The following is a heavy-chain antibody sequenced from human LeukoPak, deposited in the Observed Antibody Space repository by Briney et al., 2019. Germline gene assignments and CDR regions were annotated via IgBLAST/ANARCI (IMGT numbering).Heavy chain of an antibody. CDR3: AKDPGGDHNGGLDY. Sequence: GGSLRLSCAASGFTFDDYAMHWVRQAPGKGLEWVSGISWNSGSIGYADSVKGRFTISRGNAKNSLYLQMNSLRAEDTALYYCAKDPGGDHNGGLDYWGQGTLVTVSS. CDR1: GFTFDDYA. CDR2: ISWNSGSI. V-gene: IGHV3-9*01. D-gene: IGHD4-17*01. J-gene: IGHJ4*02.